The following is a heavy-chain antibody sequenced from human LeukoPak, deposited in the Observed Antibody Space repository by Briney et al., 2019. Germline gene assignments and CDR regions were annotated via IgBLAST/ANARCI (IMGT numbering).Heavy chain of an antibody. CDR2: ITYDGSNK. Sequence: PGRSLRLSCADSGCTFSSYGMHWVRQAPGKGLEWVAVITYDGSNKYYADSVKGRFTISRDNSKNTLYLQMNSLRAEDTAVYYCAKDRRYYGSGSYYNPHFDYWGQGSLVTVSS. CDR3: AKDRRYYGSGSYYNPHFDY. J-gene: IGHJ4*02. CDR1: GCTFSSYG. D-gene: IGHD3-10*01. V-gene: IGHV3-30*18.